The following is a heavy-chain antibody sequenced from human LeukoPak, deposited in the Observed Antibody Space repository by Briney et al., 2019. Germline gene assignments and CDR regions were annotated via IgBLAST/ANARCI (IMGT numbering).Heavy chain of an antibody. CDR3: ARGAGAGYNLEPFDY. V-gene: IGHV4-59*08. Sequence: SETLSLTCTVSGGSMSSYYWSWIRQPPGKGLEWIGYIYYSRSTKYNPSLKSRVTISVDTSKNQFSLKPSSVTAADTAVYYCARGAGAGYNLEPFDYWGQGTLVTVSS. J-gene: IGHJ4*02. CDR2: IYYSRST. CDR1: GGSMSSYY. D-gene: IGHD5-24*01.